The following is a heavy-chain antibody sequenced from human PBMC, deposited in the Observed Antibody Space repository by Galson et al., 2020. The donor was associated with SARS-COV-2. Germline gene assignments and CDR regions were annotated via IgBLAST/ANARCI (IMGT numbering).Heavy chain of an antibody. D-gene: IGHD3-22*01. CDR1: GGSFSGYY. CDR2: INHSGST. J-gene: IGHJ4*02. V-gene: IGHV4-34*01. Sequence: SETLSLTCAVYGGSFSGYYWSWIRQPPGKGLEWIGEINHSGSTNYNPSLKSRVTISVDTSKNQFSLKLSSVTAADTAVYYCARGAIYRQYYYDSSGYYTGRHPFDYWGQGTLVTVSS. CDR3: ARGAIYRQYYYDSSGYYTGRHPFDY.